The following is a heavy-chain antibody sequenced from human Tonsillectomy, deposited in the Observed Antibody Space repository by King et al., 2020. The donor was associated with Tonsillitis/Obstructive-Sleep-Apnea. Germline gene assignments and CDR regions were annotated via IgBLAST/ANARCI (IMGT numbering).Heavy chain of an antibody. V-gene: IGHV3-74*01. J-gene: IGHJ3*02. CDR2: VNSDESRT. CDR1: GFTFGPYW. CDR3: ARDRGSPDAFDI. Sequence: VQLVESGGGLVQPGGSLRLSCAASGFTFGPYWMHWVRQAPGKGLVWVSHVNSDESRTRYADSVKGRFTISRDNAKNTLYLQMDSLRAEDTAVYYCARDRGSPDAFDIWGQGKMVTVSS.